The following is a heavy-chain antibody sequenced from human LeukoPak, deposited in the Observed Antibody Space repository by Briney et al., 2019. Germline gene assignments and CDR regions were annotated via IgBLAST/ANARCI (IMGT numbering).Heavy chain of an antibody. V-gene: IGHV4-39*01. CDR1: GGSISSSSYY. CDR3: ARGYSSSWYSHEGFDY. J-gene: IGHJ4*02. CDR2: IYYSGST. D-gene: IGHD6-13*01. Sequence: PSETLSLTCTVSGGSISSSSYYWGWIRQPPGKGLEWIGSIYYSGSTYYNPSLKSRVTISVDTSKNQFSLKLSSVTAADTAVYYCARGYSSSWYSHEGFDYWGQGTLVTVSS.